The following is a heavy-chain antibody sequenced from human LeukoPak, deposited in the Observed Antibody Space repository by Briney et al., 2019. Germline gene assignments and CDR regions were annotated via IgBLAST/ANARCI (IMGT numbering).Heavy chain of an antibody. CDR2: ISSSSSTI. D-gene: IGHD3-9*01. CDR1: GFTFSSYS. J-gene: IGHJ3*02. V-gene: IGHV3-48*04. CDR3: ARQRVVLVGILTGYHDAFDI. Sequence: QAGGSLRLSCAASGFTFSSYSMNWVRQAPGKGLEWVSYISSSSSTIYYADSVKGRFTISRDNAKNSLYLQMNSLRAEDTAVYYCARQRVVLVGILTGYHDAFDIWGQGTMVTVSS.